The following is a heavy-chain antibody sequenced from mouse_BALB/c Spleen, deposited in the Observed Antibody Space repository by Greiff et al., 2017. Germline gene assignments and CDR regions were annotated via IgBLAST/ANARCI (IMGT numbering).Heavy chain of an antibody. CDR2: IYPGDGDT. CDR3: ARMITTGGNAMDY. D-gene: IGHD2-4*01. Sequence: QVQLQQSGPELVKPGASVKISCKASGYAFSSSWMNWVKQRPGQGLEWIGRIYPGDGDTNYNGKFKGKATLTADKSSSTAYMQLSSLTSVDSAVYVCARMITTGGNAMDYWGQGTSVTVSS. J-gene: IGHJ4*01. V-gene: IGHV1-82*01. CDR1: GYAFSSSW.